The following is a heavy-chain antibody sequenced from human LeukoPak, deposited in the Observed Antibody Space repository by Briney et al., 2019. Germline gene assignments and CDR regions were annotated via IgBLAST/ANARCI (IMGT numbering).Heavy chain of an antibody. V-gene: IGHV4-31*03. CDR2: IYYSGST. Sequence: SQTLSLTCTLSAGFITSGGYYWSWIRQHPGKGLEWIGYIYYSGSTYYNPSPKSRVTISVDTSKNQFSLKLSSVTAADTAVYYCARDATIAAAGPGYFDYWAREPWSPSPQ. CDR1: AGFITSGGYY. J-gene: IGHJ4*02. CDR3: ARDATIAAAGPGYFDY. D-gene: IGHD6-13*01.